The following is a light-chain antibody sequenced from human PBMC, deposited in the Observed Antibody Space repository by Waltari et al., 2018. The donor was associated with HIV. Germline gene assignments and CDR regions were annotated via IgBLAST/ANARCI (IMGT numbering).Light chain of an antibody. Sequence: QSVLTQTPSASRAPGQRILMSCSGTNPTVGNHFVSWFQQVSGGAPKLVIYRNDQRPSGVPARFSAAKSGSTASLAIAGLQSDDEAEYFCASWDDNLNHWVFGGGTKLTV. CDR3: ASWDDNLNHWV. CDR2: RND. V-gene: IGLV1-44*01. CDR1: NPTVGNHF. J-gene: IGLJ3*02.